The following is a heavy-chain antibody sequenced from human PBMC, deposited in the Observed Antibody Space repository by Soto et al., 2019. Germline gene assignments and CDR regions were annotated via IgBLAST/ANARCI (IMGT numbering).Heavy chain of an antibody. J-gene: IGHJ6*02. CDR1: GGSISSGGYY. Sequence: PSETLSLTCTVSGGSISSGGYYWGWIRQPPGKGLEWIGSIYYSGSTYYNPSLKSRVTISVDTSKNQFSLKLSSVTAADTAVYYCARKTRKWPIAAPQNYYYRMDVWGQGTTVT. CDR3: ARKTRKWPIAAPQNYYYRMDV. V-gene: IGHV4-39*01. CDR2: IYYSGST. D-gene: IGHD6-13*01.